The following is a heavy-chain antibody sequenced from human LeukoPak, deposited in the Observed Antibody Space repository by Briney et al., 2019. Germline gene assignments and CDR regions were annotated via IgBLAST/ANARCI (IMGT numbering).Heavy chain of an antibody. Sequence: GASVEVSCKASGYTFTGYYMHWVRQAPGQGLEWMGWINPNGGGTNYAQKFQGRVTMTRDTSISTAYMELSRLRSDDTAVYYCARFQRYCSGGSCYFWFDPWGQGTLVTVSS. CDR1: GYTFTGYY. V-gene: IGHV1-2*02. J-gene: IGHJ5*02. CDR2: INPNGGGT. D-gene: IGHD2-15*01. CDR3: ARFQRYCSGGSCYFWFDP.